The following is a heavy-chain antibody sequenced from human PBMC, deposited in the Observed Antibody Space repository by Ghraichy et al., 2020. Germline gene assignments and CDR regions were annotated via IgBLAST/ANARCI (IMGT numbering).Heavy chain of an antibody. Sequence: SVKVSCKASGGTFSNYAFSWVRQAPGQGLEWMGGIIPIFGTANYAQNFQGRVTITADESTRTAFMELSSLRSEDTALYYCARALTPFLYYYGMDVWGQGTTVTVSS. CDR3: ARALTPFLYYYGMDV. D-gene: IGHD1-14*01. CDR1: GGTFSNYA. J-gene: IGHJ6*02. CDR2: IIPIFGTA. V-gene: IGHV1-69*13.